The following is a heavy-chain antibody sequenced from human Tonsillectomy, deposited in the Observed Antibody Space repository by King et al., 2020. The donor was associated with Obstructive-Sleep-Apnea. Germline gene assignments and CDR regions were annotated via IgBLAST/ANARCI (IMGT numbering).Heavy chain of an antibody. CDR2: ISSSSSYK. CDR1: GFNFSSYS. V-gene: IGHV3-21*01. Sequence: VQLVESGGGLVKPGGSLRLSCAASGFNFSSYSMNWVRQAPGKGLEWVSFISSSSSYKHYADSVKGRFTISRDNAKNSLYLQMNSLRAEDTAVYYCARVGFGSGIDYWGQGTLVTVSS. D-gene: IGHD3-10*01. CDR3: ARVGFGSGIDY. J-gene: IGHJ4*02.